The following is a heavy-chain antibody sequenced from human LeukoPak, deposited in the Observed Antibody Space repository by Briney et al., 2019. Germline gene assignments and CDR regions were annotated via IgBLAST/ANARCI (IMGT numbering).Heavy chain of an antibody. CDR2: INPNSGGT. Sequence: ASVKVSCKASGYTFTSYGISWVRQAPGQGLEWMGWINPNSGGTNYAQKFQGRVTMTRDTSISTAYMELSRLRSDDTAVYYCARVVSYGSANFDYWGQGTLVTVSS. D-gene: IGHD3-10*01. V-gene: IGHV1-2*02. CDR3: ARVVSYGSANFDY. CDR1: GYTFTSYG. J-gene: IGHJ4*02.